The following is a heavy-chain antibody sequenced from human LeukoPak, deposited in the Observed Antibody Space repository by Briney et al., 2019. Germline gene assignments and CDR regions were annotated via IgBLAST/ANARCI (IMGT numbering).Heavy chain of an antibody. CDR3: ARGCIQLWQAFDI. CDR1: GFTFSSYG. V-gene: IGHV3-33*01. D-gene: IGHD5-18*01. J-gene: IGHJ3*02. Sequence: GRSLRLSCAASGFTFSSYGMHWVRQAPGKGLEWVAVIWYDGSNKYYADSVKGRFTVSRDNSKTTLYLQMNSLRAEDTVVYYCARGCIQLWQAFDIWGQGTMVTVSS. CDR2: IWYDGSNK.